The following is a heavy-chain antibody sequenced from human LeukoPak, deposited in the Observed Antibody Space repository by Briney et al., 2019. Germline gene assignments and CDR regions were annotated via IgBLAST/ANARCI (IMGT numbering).Heavy chain of an antibody. J-gene: IGHJ3*02. CDR3: ASSVAEYAFDI. CDR1: GGSISSSSYY. V-gene: IGHV4-39*01. CDR2: IYYSVST. D-gene: IGHD6-19*01. Sequence: SETLSLTCTVSGGSISSSSYYWGWVRQPPGKGLEWIGSIYYSVSTYYNPSLNSRVTISVDTSKNQFSLKLSSVTAADTAVYYCASSVAEYAFDIWGQGTMVTVSS.